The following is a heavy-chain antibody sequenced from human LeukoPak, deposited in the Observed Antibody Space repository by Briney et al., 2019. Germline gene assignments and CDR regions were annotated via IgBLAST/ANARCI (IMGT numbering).Heavy chain of an antibody. CDR1: GFSLSTSGVG. CDR3: AHSGGSGSYYYTLPFDY. CDR2: IYWDDDK. V-gene: IGHV2-5*02. J-gene: IGHJ4*02. D-gene: IGHD3-10*01. Sequence: ESGPTLVKPTQTLTLTCTFSGFSLSTSGVGVGWIRQPPGKALEWLALIYWDDDKRYSPSLKSSLTITKDTSKNQVVLTMTNMDPVDTATYYCAHSGGSGSYYYTLPFDYWGQGTLVTVSS.